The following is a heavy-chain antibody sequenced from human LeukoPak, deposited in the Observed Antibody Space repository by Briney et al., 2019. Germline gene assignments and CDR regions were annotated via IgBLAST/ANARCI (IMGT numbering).Heavy chain of an antibody. V-gene: IGHV3-30*02. D-gene: IGHD6-13*01. CDR1: GFTFSNSG. J-gene: IGHJ6*03. Sequence: GGSLRLSCAASGFTFSNSGMHWVRQAPGKGLEWVAFLRYDGSNKYYGDSVKGRFTISRDNSKNTLYLQMSSLRAEDTAVYYCAKDGRTIAATYYYYYYMDVWGKGTTVTVSS. CDR3: AKDGRTIAATYYYYYYMDV. CDR2: LRYDGSNK.